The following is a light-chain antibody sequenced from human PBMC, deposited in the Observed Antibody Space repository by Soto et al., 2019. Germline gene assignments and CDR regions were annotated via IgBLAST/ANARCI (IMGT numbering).Light chain of an antibody. CDR1: TSNIGSNY. J-gene: IGLJ1*01. Sequence: QSVLTRPPSASETPGQGVTISCSGSTSNIGSNYVYWYQQLPGTAPKLLIYRNNQRPSGVPDRFSGSKSGTSASLAISGLRSDDEADYLCETWDERLNCSSVFGSGPKVAVL. CDR3: ETWDERLNCSSV. V-gene: IGLV1-47*01. CDR2: RNN.